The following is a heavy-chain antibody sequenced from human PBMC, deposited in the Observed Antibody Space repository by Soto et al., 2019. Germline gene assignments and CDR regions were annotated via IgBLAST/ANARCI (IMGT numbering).Heavy chain of an antibody. CDR3: ARDSDSSGYYFLRLFDY. J-gene: IGHJ4*02. CDR1: GYTFTSYG. CDR2: ISAYNGNT. V-gene: IGHV1-18*01. D-gene: IGHD3-22*01. Sequence: QVQLVQSGAEVKKPGASVKVSCKASGYTFTSYGISWVRQAPGQGLEWMGWISAYNGNTNYAQTLQGRVTMTTDTSTSTAYMELRSLRSDDTAVYYCARDSDSSGYYFLRLFDYWGQGTLVTVSS.